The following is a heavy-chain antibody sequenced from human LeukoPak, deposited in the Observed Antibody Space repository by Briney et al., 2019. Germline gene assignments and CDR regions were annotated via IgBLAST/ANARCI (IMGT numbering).Heavy chain of an antibody. J-gene: IGHJ4*02. CDR2: IYYSGST. CDR1: GGPISSYY. CDR3: ARSRNYYDSRGANYFDY. Sequence: PSETLSLTCTVSGGPISSYYWSWIRQHPGKGLEWIGYIYYSGSTYYNPSLKRRVTISVDTSKNQFSLKLSSVTAADTAVYYCARSRNYYDSRGANYFDYWGQGTLVTVSS. D-gene: IGHD3-22*01. V-gene: IGHV4-59*06.